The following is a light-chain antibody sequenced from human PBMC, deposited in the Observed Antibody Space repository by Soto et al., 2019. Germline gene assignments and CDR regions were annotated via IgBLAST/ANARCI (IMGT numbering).Light chain of an antibody. CDR2: GAS. CDR3: QQYNNPST. V-gene: IGKV3-15*01. CDR1: QSVSSN. J-gene: IGKJ1*01. Sequence: EIVMTQSPATLSVPPGERATLSCRASQSVSSNLAWYQQKPGQAPRLLIYGASTRATGIPARFSGSGSGTEFTLPISSLQSEDFALYYCQQYNNPSTLGQGTKVDIK.